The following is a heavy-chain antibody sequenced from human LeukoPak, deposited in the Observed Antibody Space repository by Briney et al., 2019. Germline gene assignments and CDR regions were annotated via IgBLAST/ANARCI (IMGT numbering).Heavy chain of an antibody. Sequence: SETLSLTCTVSGGSISSSSYYWGWIRQPPGKGLEWTGSIYYSGSTYYNPSLKSRVTISVDTSKNQFSLKLSSVTAADTAVYYCARWTVHLSLGPYYYYGMDVWGQGTTVTVSS. J-gene: IGHJ6*02. D-gene: IGHD4-17*01. CDR2: IYYSGST. V-gene: IGHV4-39*01. CDR3: ARWTVHLSLGPYYYYGMDV. CDR1: GGSISSSSYY.